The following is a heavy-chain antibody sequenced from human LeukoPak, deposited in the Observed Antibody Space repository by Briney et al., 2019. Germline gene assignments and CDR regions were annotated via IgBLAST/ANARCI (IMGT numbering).Heavy chain of an antibody. D-gene: IGHD3-3*01. CDR2: ISSSSSYI. J-gene: IGHJ4*02. CDR1: GFTFSSYS. Sequence: GGSLRLSCAASGFTFSSYSMNWVRQAPGKGLEWVSSISSSSSYIYYADSVKGRFTISRDNTKNSLYLQMNSLRAEDTAVYYCAREPYYDFWSGYYDIDYWGQGTLVTVSS. V-gene: IGHV3-21*01. CDR3: AREPYYDFWSGYYDIDY.